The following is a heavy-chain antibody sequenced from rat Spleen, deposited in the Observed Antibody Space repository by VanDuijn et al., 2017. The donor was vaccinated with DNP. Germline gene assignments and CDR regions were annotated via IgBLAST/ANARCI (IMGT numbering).Heavy chain of an antibody. V-gene: IGHV5-7*01. D-gene: IGHD1-3*01. CDR1: GFTFSNYD. CDR2: ISYDVSST. J-gene: IGHJ2*01. CDR3: ARHNYEVYYLYY. Sequence: EVQLVESGGGLVQPGRSLKLSCAASGFTFSNYDMAWVRQAPKKGLEWVAAISYDVSSTYYRNSVKGRFTISRDNAKSTLYLQMDILRSEDTATYYVARHNYEVYYLYYWVQGVMVTVSS.